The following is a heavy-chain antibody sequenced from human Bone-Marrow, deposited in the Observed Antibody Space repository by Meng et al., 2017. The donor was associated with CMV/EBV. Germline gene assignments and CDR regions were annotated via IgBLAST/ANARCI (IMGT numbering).Heavy chain of an antibody. CDR3: ARNTAMAHYGMDV. Sequence: GGSLRLSCAASGFTFDDYGMSWVRQAPGKGLEWVSGINWNGGSTGYADSVKGRFTISRDNSKNTLYLQMNSLRAEDTAVYYCARNTAMAHYGMDVWGQGTTVTVSS. D-gene: IGHD5-18*01. CDR2: INWNGGST. CDR1: GFTFDDYG. J-gene: IGHJ6*01. V-gene: IGHV3-20*04.